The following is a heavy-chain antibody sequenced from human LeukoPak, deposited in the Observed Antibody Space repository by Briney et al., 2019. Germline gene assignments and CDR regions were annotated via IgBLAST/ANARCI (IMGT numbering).Heavy chain of an antibody. CDR1: GGSFSGYY. CDR3: ARTRYYYNSRSYGAPYYFDY. D-gene: IGHD3-10*01. J-gene: IGHJ4*02. Sequence: ASETLSLTCAVYGGSFSGYYWSWIRQPPGKGLEWIGEINHSGSTNCNPSLKSRVTISVDTSKNQFSLKLSSVTAADTAVYYCARTRYYYNSRSYGAPYYFDYWGQGTLVTVSS. V-gene: IGHV4-34*01. CDR2: INHSGST.